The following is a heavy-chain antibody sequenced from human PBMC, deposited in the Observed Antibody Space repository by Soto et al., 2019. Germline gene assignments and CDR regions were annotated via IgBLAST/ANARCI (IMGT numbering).Heavy chain of an antibody. CDR1: GYSFTSYW. V-gene: IGHV5-51*01. CDR2: IYPDDSET. Sequence: GESLKISCNGSGYSFTSYWIGWVRQMPGRGLEWMGIIYPDDSETRYSPSFQGQVTISAVKSISTAYLQWSSLKASDAAMYYCARGVQNYGIREYGYNWFDPWGQGTLVTVSS. CDR3: ARGVQNYGIREYGYNWFDP. J-gene: IGHJ5*02. D-gene: IGHD3-10*01.